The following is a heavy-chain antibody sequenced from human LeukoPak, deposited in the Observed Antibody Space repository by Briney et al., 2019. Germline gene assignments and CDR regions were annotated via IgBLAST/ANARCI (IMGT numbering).Heavy chain of an antibody. CDR2: IYSGGST. D-gene: IGHD3-22*01. CDR3: ARAGGYYYDSSGYFDY. Sequence: GGSLRLSCAASGFTFSSYAMSWVRQAPGKGLEWVSVIYSGGSTYYADSVKGRFTISRDNSKNTLYLQMNSLRAEDTAVYYCARAGGYYYDSSGYFDYWGQGTLVTVSS. V-gene: IGHV3-53*01. J-gene: IGHJ4*02. CDR1: GFTFSSYA.